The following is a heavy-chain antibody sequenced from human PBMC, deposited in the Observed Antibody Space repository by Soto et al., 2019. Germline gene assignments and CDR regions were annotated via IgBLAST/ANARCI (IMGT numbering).Heavy chain of an antibody. Sequence: EVQLVESGGGLVQPGGSLRLSCAASGFTVRNDYMSWVRQAPGKGLEWVSVIYFGGSTYYADSVMGRFTISSDSTKNTLYLQMNSLRTEDTALYYCARDRGAMAGDWGQGTLVIVSS. CDR3: ARDRGAMAGD. D-gene: IGHD2-8*01. CDR2: IYFGGST. V-gene: IGHV3-66*01. CDR1: GFTVRNDY. J-gene: IGHJ4*02.